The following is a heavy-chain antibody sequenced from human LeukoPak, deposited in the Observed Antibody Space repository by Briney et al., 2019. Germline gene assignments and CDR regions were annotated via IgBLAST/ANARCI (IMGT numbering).Heavy chain of an antibody. Sequence: GRSLRLSCAASGFTFDDYAMHWVRQAPGKGLEWVSGISWNSGSIGYADSVKGRFTISRDNAKNSLYLQMNSLRAEDTAVYYCAKDRAIVVVPAATGDYWGQGTLVTVSS. J-gene: IGHJ4*02. CDR2: ISWNSGSI. V-gene: IGHV3-9*01. CDR3: AKDRAIVVVPAATGDY. D-gene: IGHD2-2*01. CDR1: GFTFDDYA.